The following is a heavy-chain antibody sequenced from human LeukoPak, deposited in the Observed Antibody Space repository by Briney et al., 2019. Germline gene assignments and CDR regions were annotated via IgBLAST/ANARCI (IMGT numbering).Heavy chain of an antibody. Sequence: SETLSLTCAVYGGSFSGYYWSWIRQPPGKELEWIGEINHSGSTNYNPSLKSRVTISVDTSKNQFSLKLSSVSAADTAVYYCARGRKHYDYVWGSYPSFDYWGQGTLVTVSS. V-gene: IGHV4-34*01. J-gene: IGHJ4*02. CDR3: ARGRKHYDYVWGSYPSFDY. CDR1: GGSFSGYY. D-gene: IGHD3-16*02. CDR2: INHSGST.